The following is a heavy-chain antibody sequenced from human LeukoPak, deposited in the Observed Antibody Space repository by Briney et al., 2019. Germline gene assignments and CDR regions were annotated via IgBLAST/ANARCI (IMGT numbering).Heavy chain of an antibody. CDR3: ATMAFFGVVIPSSVVY. CDR1: GFTFSSYA. Sequence: GGSLRLSCAASGFTFSSYAMNWVRQAPGKGLEWVSAISGSGGSTYYADSVKGRFTISRDNSKNTLYLQMNSLRAEDTAVYYCATMAFFGVVIPSSVVYWGQGTLVTVSS. V-gene: IGHV3-23*01. D-gene: IGHD3-3*01. J-gene: IGHJ4*02. CDR2: ISGSGGST.